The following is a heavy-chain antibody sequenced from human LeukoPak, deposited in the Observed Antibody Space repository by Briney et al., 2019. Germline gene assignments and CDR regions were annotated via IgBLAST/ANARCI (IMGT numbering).Heavy chain of an antibody. CDR3: ARAAAAGSFSNWFDP. J-gene: IGHJ5*02. CDR2: INPSGGST. V-gene: IGHV1-46*01. CDR1: GYTFTSYY. Sequence: ASVKVSCKASGYTFTSYYMHWVRQAPGQGLEWMGIINPSGGSTSYAQKFQGRVTMTRDTSTSTVYMELSSLRSEDTAVYYCARAAAAGSFSNWFDPRGQGTLVTVSS. D-gene: IGHD6-13*01.